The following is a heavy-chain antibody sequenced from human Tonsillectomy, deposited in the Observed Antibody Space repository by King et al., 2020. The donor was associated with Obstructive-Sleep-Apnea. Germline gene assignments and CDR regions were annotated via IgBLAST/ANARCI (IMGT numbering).Heavy chain of an antibody. CDR2: IYYSGST. CDR1: GDSIRSYY. D-gene: IGHD3-16*01. J-gene: IGHJ6*02. V-gene: IGHV4-59*01. Sequence: VQLQESGPGLVKPSETLSLTCSVSGDSIRSYYWSWIRQPPGKGLEWIGNIYYSGSTSYNPSLRSRVTISADTSKNQLSLNLTSVTAADTAVYYCARDFGGKYYYGVDVWGQGTTLTVSS. CDR3: ARDFGGKYYYGVDV.